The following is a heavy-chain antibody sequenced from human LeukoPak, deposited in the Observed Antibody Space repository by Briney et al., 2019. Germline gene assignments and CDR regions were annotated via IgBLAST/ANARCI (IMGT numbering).Heavy chain of an antibody. Sequence: GGSLRLSCAASGFTFDDYTMHWVRHAPGKGLEWVSLISWDGGSTYYADSVKGRFTISRDNSKNSLYLQMNSLRTEDTALYYCALLYYDFWSGYYGMDVWGQGTTVTVSS. CDR1: GFTFDDYT. V-gene: IGHV3-43*01. CDR2: ISWDGGST. D-gene: IGHD3-3*01. CDR3: ALLYYDFWSGYYGMDV. J-gene: IGHJ6*02.